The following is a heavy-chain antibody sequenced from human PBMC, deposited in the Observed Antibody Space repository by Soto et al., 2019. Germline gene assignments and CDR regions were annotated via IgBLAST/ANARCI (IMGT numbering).Heavy chain of an antibody. CDR2: IYYSGTT. CDR3: ARSRYCSSNSCSTLGDYFDS. CDR1: GDSISSGDYY. D-gene: IGHD2-2*01. J-gene: IGHJ4*02. V-gene: IGHV4-30-4*01. Sequence: PSETLSLTCTVSGDSISSGDYYWSWIRQPPGKGLEWIGHIYYSGTTYYNPALKSRVTISVDTSKNQFSLKLSSVTAADTAVYHCARSRYCSSNSCSTLGDYFDSWGQGTLVTVSS.